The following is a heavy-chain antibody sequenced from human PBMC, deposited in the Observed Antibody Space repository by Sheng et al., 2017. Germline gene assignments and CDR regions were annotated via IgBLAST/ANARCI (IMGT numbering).Heavy chain of an antibody. D-gene: IGHD6-19*01. Sequence: EVQLVESGGGLVQPGGSLRLSCVASGFTFSSYSMNWVRQAPGKGLEWVSYISSSSSTTNYADSVKGRFTISRDNAKNSLYLQMNGLRAEDTAVYYCARAQLYSTGWRYYYYMDVWGKGTTVTVSS. J-gene: IGHJ6*03. CDR2: ISSSSSTT. CDR3: ARAQLYSTGWRYYYYMDV. V-gene: IGHV3-48*01. CDR1: GFTFSSYS.